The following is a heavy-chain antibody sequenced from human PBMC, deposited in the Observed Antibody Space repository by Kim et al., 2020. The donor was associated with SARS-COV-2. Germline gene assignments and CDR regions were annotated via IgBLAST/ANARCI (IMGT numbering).Heavy chain of an antibody. CDR3: ARGEDYYGSGGY. CDR2: IYYSGST. D-gene: IGHD3-10*01. CDR1: GGSISSYY. J-gene: IGHJ4*02. V-gene: IGHV4-59*01. Sequence: SETLSLTCTVSGGSISSYYWSWIRQPPGKGLEWIGYIYYSGSTNYNPSLKSRVTISVDTSKNQFSLKLSSVTAADTAVYYCARGEDYYGSGGYWGQGTLVTVSS.